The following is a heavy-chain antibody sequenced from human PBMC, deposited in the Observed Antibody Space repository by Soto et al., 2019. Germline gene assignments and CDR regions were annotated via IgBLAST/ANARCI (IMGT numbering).Heavy chain of an antibody. CDR3: AQYTCTASTCNRCFDP. D-gene: IGHD2-21*02. Sequence: EVQLLESGGGLVQPGGSLRLSCAASGSGFTFNNYAMTWVRQAPGRGLEWVSVISTNGETTHYADSVQGRFTISRDNSRNTLYLQMNSLRVDDSAIYYCAQYTCTASTCNRCFDPWGQGTLVTVSS. J-gene: IGHJ5*02. CDR2: ISTNGETT. V-gene: IGHV3-23*01. CDR1: GSGFTFNNYA.